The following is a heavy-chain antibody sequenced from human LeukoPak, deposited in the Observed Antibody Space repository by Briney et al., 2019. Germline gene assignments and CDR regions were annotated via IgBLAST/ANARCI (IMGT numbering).Heavy chain of an antibody. CDR1: GFTFSSYS. Sequence: GGSLRLSCAASGFTFSSYSMNWVRQAPEKGLEGVSYISSSSSYIYYADSVKGRFTISRDNAKNSLYLQMSSLRAEHTAVYYCVRAARLTTMTTFDYWGQGTLVTVSS. D-gene: IGHD4-17*01. J-gene: IGHJ4*02. CDR3: VRAARLTTMTTFDY. CDR2: ISSSSSYI. V-gene: IGHV3-21*01.